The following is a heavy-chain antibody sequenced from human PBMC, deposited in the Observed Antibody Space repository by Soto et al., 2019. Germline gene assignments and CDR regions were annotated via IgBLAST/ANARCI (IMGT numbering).Heavy chain of an antibody. J-gene: IGHJ1*01. CDR1: GGSISSYY. V-gene: IGHV4-59*01. CDR3: GRSLYDTGRFPH. Sequence: SETLSLTCTVSGGSISSYYWSWIRQPPGKGLEWIGYIYYSGSTNYNPSLKSRVTISVDTSKNQFSLKLSSVTAADTAVYYCGRSLYDTGRFPHWGQGTLLTVS. CDR2: IYYSGST. D-gene: IGHD3-22*01.